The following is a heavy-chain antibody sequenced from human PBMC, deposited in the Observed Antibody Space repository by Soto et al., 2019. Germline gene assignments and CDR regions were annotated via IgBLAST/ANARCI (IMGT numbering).Heavy chain of an antibody. CDR1: GGSISSSSYY. Sequence: SETLSLTCTVSGGSISSSSYYWGWIRQPPGKGLEWIGSIYYSGSTYYNPSLKSRVTISVDTSKNQFSLKLSSVTAADTAVYYCARRVAVADLWYFDLWGRGTLVTVSS. CDR3: ARRVAVADLWYFDL. D-gene: IGHD6-19*01. J-gene: IGHJ2*01. CDR2: IYYSGST. V-gene: IGHV4-39*01.